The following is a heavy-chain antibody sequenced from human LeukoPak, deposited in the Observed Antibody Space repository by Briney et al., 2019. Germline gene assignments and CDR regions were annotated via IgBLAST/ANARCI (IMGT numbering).Heavy chain of an antibody. Sequence: SETLSLTCTVSGGSISSYYWSWIRQPPGKGLEWIGYIYYSGRTNYNPSLKSRDTISVDTSKNQFSLKLSSVTAADTAVYYCAVHPGYSSGWTYFDYWGQGTLVTVSS. V-gene: IGHV4-59*01. D-gene: IGHD6-19*01. CDR2: IYYSGRT. CDR3: AVHPGYSSGWTYFDY. J-gene: IGHJ4*02. CDR1: GGSISSYY.